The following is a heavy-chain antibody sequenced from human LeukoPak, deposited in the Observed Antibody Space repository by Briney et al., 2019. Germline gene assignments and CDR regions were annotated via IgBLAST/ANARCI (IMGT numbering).Heavy chain of an antibody. CDR1: GGSISSGGYS. V-gene: IGHV4-30-4*07. CDR3: ARVLRVGYFDY. J-gene: IGHJ4*02. Sequence: SQTLFLTCAVSGGSISSGGYSWSWIRQPPGKGLEWIGYIYYSGSTYNNPSLKSRVTISVDTSKNQFSLKLSSVTAADTAVYYRARVLRVGYFDYWGQGTLVTVSS. CDR2: IYYSGST. D-gene: IGHD2-15*01.